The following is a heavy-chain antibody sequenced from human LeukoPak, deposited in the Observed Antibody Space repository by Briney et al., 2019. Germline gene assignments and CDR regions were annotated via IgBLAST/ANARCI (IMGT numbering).Heavy chain of an antibody. CDR3: ARDPVAGKFDY. Sequence: PGGSLRLSCAASGFTFSNYWMSWVRQAPGKGLEWVANVKQDGRDKYYVDSVKGRFTISRDNARNSLYLQMNSLRAEDTAVYYCARDPVAGKFDYWGQGTLVTVSS. CDR2: VKQDGRDK. D-gene: IGHD6-19*01. CDR1: GFTFSNYW. J-gene: IGHJ4*02. V-gene: IGHV3-7*04.